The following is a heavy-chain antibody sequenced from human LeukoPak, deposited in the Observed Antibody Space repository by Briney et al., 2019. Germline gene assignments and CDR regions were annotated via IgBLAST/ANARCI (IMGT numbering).Heavy chain of an antibody. V-gene: IGHV3-23*01. CDR1: EFTSSTYA. CDR3: AKAPVTSCRGAYCYPFDS. CDR2: ISGSGGST. D-gene: IGHD2-21*01. Sequence: GGSLRLSCAASEFTSSTYAMSWVRKPPGKGLEWVSAISGSGGSTYYADSVKGRFTISRDNSKNTLYLQMNSLRAEDAAVYFCAKAPVTSCRGAYCYPFDSWGQGTLVTVSS. J-gene: IGHJ4*02.